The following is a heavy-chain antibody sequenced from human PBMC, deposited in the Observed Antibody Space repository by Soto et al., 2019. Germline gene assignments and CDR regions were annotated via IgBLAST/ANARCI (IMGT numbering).Heavy chain of an antibody. J-gene: IGHJ4*02. V-gene: IGHV5-10-1*01. D-gene: IGHD1-26*01. Sequence: GESLKISCQVPGYRFTSYWLTWVRQVPGKGLECLGRIEPRDSYTNYSPSFQGHVTTSVDKSINTAYLQRNSLKASDTAIYYCARVGATTLHYFDSWGQGTLVTVSS. CDR1: GYRFTSYW. CDR3: ARVGATTLHYFDS. CDR2: IEPRDSYT.